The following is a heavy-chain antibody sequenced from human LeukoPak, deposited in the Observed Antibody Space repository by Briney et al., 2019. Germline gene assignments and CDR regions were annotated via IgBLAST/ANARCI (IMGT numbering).Heavy chain of an antibody. CDR1: GFTFSSYA. CDR3: AKSQSNSGWYPDY. V-gene: IGHV3-23*01. CDR2: ISASGTDT. J-gene: IGHJ4*02. D-gene: IGHD6-19*01. Sequence: PGGSLRLSCAASGFTFSSYAMTWVRQTPGTGLEWVSVISASGTDTYYADSVKGRFTISRDNSKNTLYLQMSSLRAEDTAVYYCAKSQSNSGWYPDYWGQGTLVTVSS.